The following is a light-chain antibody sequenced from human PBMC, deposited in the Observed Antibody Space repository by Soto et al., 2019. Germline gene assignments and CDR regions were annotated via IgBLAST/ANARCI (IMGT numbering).Light chain of an antibody. V-gene: IGKV3D-20*02. CDR2: AAS. CDR3: QQRYNSWT. Sequence: EVVLTQSPRTLSLSPGERATLSCRASQSVGSSYLAWYQQKPGQAPRVLIYAASTRAAGIPARFSGSGSGTEFTLTISSLQSEDFAVDYCQQRYNSWTFGQGTKVDIK. J-gene: IGKJ1*01. CDR1: QSVGSSY.